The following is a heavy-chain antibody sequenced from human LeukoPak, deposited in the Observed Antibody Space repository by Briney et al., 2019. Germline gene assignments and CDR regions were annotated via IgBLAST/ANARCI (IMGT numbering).Heavy chain of an antibody. CDR2: INPSGGST. CDR3: ASLPIMITFGGVIVRDY. Sequence: ASVKVSCKASGYTFTSYYMHWVRQAPGQGLEWMGIINPSGGSTSYAQKFQGRVTMTRDTSTSTVYMELSSLRSEDTAMYYCASLPIMITFGGVIVRDYWGQGTLVTVSS. V-gene: IGHV1-46*01. J-gene: IGHJ4*02. D-gene: IGHD3-16*02. CDR1: GYTFTSYY.